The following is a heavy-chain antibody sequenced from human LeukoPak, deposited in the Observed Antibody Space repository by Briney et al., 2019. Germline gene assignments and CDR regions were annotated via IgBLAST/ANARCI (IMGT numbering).Heavy chain of an antibody. Sequence: GRSLRLSCAASGFTFDDYAMHWVRQARRKGLEWVSGISWNSGSIGYADLVKGQFTITRENAKNSVYLQMNSLSAEDTAVYYCARDQYYDSSGYYLNSGYWGQGTLVTVSS. J-gene: IGHJ4*02. CDR2: ISWNSGSI. CDR3: ARDQYYDSSGYYLNSGY. V-gene: IGHV3-9*01. D-gene: IGHD3-22*01. CDR1: GFTFDDYA.